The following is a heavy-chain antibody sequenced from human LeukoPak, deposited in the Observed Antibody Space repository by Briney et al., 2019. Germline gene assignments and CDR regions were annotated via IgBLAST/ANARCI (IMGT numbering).Heavy chain of an antibody. CDR1: GFTFSRYW. CDR2: IKQDGSEK. J-gene: IGHJ4*02. CDR3: ARPSDSSGYYWNSLDY. D-gene: IGHD3-22*01. Sequence: GGSLRLSCAASGFTFSRYWMSWVRQAPGKGLEWVANIKQDGSEKDYVDSVKGRFTISRDNAKNSVYLEMHSLRAEDTALYYCARPSDSSGYYWNSLDYWGQGTLVTVSS. V-gene: IGHV3-7*03.